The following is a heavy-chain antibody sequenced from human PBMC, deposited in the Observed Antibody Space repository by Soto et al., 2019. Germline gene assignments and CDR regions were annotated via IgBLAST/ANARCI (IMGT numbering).Heavy chain of an antibody. CDR1: GGSIRNGGYY. CDR2: IYYSGST. Sequence: SETLSLTCTVSGGSIRNGGYYWTRIRQHPGKGLEWIGYIYYSGSTYYNPSLKSRVTISIDTSKNQFSLKLSSVTAADTAVYYCARENYDSIGWLDHWGQGTLVTVSS. V-gene: IGHV4-31*03. D-gene: IGHD3-22*01. J-gene: IGHJ4*02. CDR3: ARENYDSIGWLDH.